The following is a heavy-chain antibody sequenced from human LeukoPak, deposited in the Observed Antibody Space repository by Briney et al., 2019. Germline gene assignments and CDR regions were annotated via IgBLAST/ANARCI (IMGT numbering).Heavy chain of an antibody. CDR2: IKDKSNSYAT. J-gene: IGHJ4*02. Sequence: GGSLKLSCAASGFTFSGSAIHWVRQASGKGLEWVGRIKDKSNSYATAYAASVKGRFTISRDDSKNTAYLQMNSLKTEDTAVYYCTRQPNFDFWGQGTLVTVSS. CDR1: GFTFSGSA. V-gene: IGHV3-73*01. CDR3: TRQPNFDF.